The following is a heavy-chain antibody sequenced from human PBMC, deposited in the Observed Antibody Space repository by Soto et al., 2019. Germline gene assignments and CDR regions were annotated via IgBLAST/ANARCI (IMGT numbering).Heavy chain of an antibody. CDR3: AKTANGWFSAFDI. Sequence: EVQLLESGGGLVQPGGSLRLSCAASGFTFSSYAMSWVRQAPGKGLEWVSAISGSGGTTYYADSVKGRFTFSRDNSKNTLYMQMNSLRAEDTAVYYCAKTANGWFSAFDIWGQGTKINVSS. CDR2: ISGSGGTT. CDR1: GFTFSSYA. V-gene: IGHV3-23*01. J-gene: IGHJ3*02. D-gene: IGHD6-19*01.